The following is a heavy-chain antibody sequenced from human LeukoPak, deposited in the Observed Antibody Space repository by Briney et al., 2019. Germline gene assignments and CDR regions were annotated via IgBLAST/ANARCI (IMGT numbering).Heavy chain of an antibody. CDR3: AREGGRQQLLL. CDR2: ISGSSGHT. CDR1: GFTFGSYD. J-gene: IGHJ4*02. V-gene: IGHV3-23*01. D-gene: IGHD3-16*01. Sequence: GGSLRLSCAASGFTFGSYDMSWVRQAPGKGLEWVSSISGSSGHTFYADSVKGRFTIAKDNTKNTLSVQMNSLRVEDTAVYYCAREGGRQQLLLWGQGTLVTVSS.